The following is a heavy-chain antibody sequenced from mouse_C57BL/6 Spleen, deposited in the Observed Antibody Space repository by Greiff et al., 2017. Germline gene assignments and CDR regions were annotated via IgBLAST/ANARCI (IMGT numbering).Heavy chain of an antibody. V-gene: IGHV1-63*01. CDR1: GYTFTNYW. CDR2: IYPGGGYT. CDR3: ARTGGSGAMDD. J-gene: IGHJ4*01. D-gene: IGHD1-1*01. Sequence: QVQLQQSGAELVRPGTSVKMSCKASGYTFTNYWIGWAKQSPGHGLEWIGVIYPGGGYTNYNEKFKGKVTLTTDKSSSTAYMQFSSLTSEDSAIYYCARTGGSGAMDDWGQGTSVTVSS.